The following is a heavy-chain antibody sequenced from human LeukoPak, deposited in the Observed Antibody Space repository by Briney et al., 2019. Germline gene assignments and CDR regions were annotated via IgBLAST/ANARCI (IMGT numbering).Heavy chain of an antibody. J-gene: IGHJ4*02. CDR1: GFTFSSYW. CDR3: ARAYGYYDSSGYRN. V-gene: IGHV3-7*01. CDR2: IKQDGSEK. D-gene: IGHD3-22*01. Sequence: GGSLRLSCAVSGFTFSSYWMSWVRQAPGKGLEWVANIKQDGSEKYYVDSVKGRFTISRDNAKNSLYLQMNSLRAEDTAVYYCARAYGYYDSSGYRNWGQGSLVTVSS.